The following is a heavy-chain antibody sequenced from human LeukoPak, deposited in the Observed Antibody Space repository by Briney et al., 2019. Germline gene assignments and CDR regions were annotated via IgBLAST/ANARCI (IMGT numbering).Heavy chain of an antibody. CDR1: GGSFSGYY. J-gene: IGHJ4*02. D-gene: IGHD2-2*01. CDR2: INHSGST. V-gene: IGHV4-34*01. CDR3: ARESVVPAAVYYFDY. Sequence: TSETLSLTCAVYGGSFSGYYWSWIRQPPGKGLEWMGEINHSGSTNYNPSLKSRVTISVDTSKNQFSLKLSSVTAADTAVYYCARESVVPAAVYYFDYWGQGTLVTVSS.